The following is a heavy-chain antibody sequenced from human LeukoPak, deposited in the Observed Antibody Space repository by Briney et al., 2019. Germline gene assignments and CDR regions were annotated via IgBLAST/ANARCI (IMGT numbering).Heavy chain of an antibody. V-gene: IGHV3-30*18. CDR1: GFTFSSYG. Sequence: GGSLRLSCAASGFTFSSYGMHWVRQAPGKGLGWVAVISYDGSNKYYADSVRVRFTISRDNSKNTLYLQMNSLRAEDTAVYYCAKSWQWLTYYYYGMDVWGQGTTVTVSS. D-gene: IGHD6-19*01. J-gene: IGHJ6*02. CDR2: ISYDGSNK. CDR3: AKSWQWLTYYYYGMDV.